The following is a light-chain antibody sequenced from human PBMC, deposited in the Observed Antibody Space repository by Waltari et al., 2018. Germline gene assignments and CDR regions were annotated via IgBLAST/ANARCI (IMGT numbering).Light chain of an antibody. CDR1: ALPKKY. J-gene: IGLJ3*02. V-gene: IGLV3-10*01. CDR2: EDS. Sequence: SYELTQPPSVSVSPGQTARITCSGDALPKKYAYWYQQTSGQAPVLVIYEDSNRPSGIPERFFGSISGTMATLTISGAQVEDEADYYCYSTDSTGNHRGVFGGGTKLTVL. CDR3: YSTDSTGNHRGV.